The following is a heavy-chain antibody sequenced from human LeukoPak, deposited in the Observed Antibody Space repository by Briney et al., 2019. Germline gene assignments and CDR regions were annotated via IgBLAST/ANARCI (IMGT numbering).Heavy chain of an antibody. V-gene: IGHV3-21*01. CDR1: GFTFSSYS. D-gene: IGHD5-24*01. J-gene: IGHJ4*02. CDR2: ISSSSSYI. Sequence: KTGGSLILSCAASGFTFSSYSMNWVRQAPGKGLEWVSSISSSSSYIYYADSVKGRFTISRDNAKNSLYLQMNSLRAEDTAVYYCATHRDGFPYWGQGTLVTVST. CDR3: ATHRDGFPY.